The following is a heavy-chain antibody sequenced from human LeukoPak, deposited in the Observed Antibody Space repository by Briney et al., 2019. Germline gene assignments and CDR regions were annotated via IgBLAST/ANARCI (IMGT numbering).Heavy chain of an antibody. V-gene: IGHV3-7*01. J-gene: IGHJ4*02. D-gene: IGHD3-10*01. CDR1: GFTFGSHW. Sequence: GGSLRLSCAASGFTFGSHWMAWIRQAPGKGLEWVASIKKDVGEKFYVDSVKGRFTISRDNAKNSLYLHMNSLRVEDTAVYYCARGPPYGSRSDYFDYWGQGTLVTVSS. CDR3: ARGPPYGSRSDYFDY. CDR2: IKKDVGEK.